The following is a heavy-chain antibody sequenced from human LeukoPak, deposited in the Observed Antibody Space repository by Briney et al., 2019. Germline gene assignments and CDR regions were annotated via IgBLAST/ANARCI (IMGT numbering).Heavy chain of an antibody. D-gene: IGHD6-19*01. J-gene: IGHJ5*02. CDR2: IKSTSKGGTT. Sequence: GGSLRLSCTTSGFTFADSAMSWVRQAPGKAPEWVGLIKSTSKGGTTQYAASLKGRFDISRDDPKSIAYLQMNSLETEDTGFYYCVWGSGWHRWGQGTLVIVSS. V-gene: IGHV3-49*04. CDR3: VWGSGWHR. CDR1: GFTFADSA.